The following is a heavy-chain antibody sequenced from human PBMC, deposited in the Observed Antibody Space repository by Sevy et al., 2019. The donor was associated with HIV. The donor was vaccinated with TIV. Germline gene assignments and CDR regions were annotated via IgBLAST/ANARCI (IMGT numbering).Heavy chain of an antibody. J-gene: IGHJ4*02. V-gene: IGHV4-38-2*01. CDR3: ARVAAY. Sequence: SETLSLTCAVSGYSISSGYQWGWIRQPPGKGLEWIGTIYHSGSTYYNPSLKSRVTISVDTSKNQFSLKLNSMTAADTAVYFCARVAAYCGQGILVTVSS. D-gene: IGHD6-25*01. CDR2: IYHSGST. CDR1: GYSISSGYQ.